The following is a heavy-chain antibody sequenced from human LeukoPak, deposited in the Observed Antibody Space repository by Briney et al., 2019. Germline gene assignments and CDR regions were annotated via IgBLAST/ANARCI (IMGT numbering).Heavy chain of an antibody. D-gene: IGHD6-13*01. CDR3: ARDLAAAGRQYGMDV. J-gene: IGHJ6*02. CDR1: GYTFTSYG. V-gene: IGHV1-18*01. Sequence: ASVKVSCKASGYTFTSYGISWVRQAPGQGLEWMGWISAYNGNTNYVQKLQGRVTMTTDTSTSTAYMELRSLRSDDTAVYYCARDLAAAGRQYGMDVWGQGTTVTVSS. CDR2: ISAYNGNT.